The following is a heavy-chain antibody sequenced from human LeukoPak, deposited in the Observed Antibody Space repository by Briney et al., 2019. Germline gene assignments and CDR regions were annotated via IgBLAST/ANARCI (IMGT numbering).Heavy chain of an antibody. Sequence: SETLSLTCAVYGGSLRGYYWSWIRQPPGKGLEWIGEINDSGITNYNPSLKSRVTISVDTSKNQFSLKLNSVTAADTAVYYCARGKYYFDIRWGQGTLVTVSS. D-gene: IGHD3-22*01. CDR2: INDSGIT. V-gene: IGHV4-34*01. CDR3: ARGKYYFDIR. J-gene: IGHJ4*02. CDR1: GGSLRGYY.